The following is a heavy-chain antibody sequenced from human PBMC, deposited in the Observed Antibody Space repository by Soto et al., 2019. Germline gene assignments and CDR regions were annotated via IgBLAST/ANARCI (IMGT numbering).Heavy chain of an antibody. Sequence: PSETLSLTCAVYGGSFSGYYWSWIRQPPGKGLEWIGEINHSGSTNYNPSLKSRVVTSVDTSKTQFSLKLSSVTAADTAVYYCARGQLKVVRGVIHDYYYYYMDVWGKGTMVTVSS. CDR3: ARGQLKVVRGVIHDYYYYYMDV. D-gene: IGHD3-10*01. V-gene: IGHV4-34*01. CDR2: INHSGST. J-gene: IGHJ6*03. CDR1: GGSFSGYY.